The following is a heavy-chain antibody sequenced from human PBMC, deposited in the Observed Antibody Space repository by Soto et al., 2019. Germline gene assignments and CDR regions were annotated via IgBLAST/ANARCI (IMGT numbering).Heavy chain of an antibody. CDR2: IWYDGSNK. Sequence: QVQLVESGGGVVQPGRSPRLSCAASGFTFSSYGMHWVRQAPGKGLEWVAVIWYDGSNKYYADSVKGRFTISRDNSKNTLYLQMNSLRAEDTAVYYCAREAHGDYGGVDYWGQGTLVTVSS. CDR1: GFTFSSYG. J-gene: IGHJ4*02. D-gene: IGHD4-17*01. CDR3: AREAHGDYGGVDY. V-gene: IGHV3-33*01.